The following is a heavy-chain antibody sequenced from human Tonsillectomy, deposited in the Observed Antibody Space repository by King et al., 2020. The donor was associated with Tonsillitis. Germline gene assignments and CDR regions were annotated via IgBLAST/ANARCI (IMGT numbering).Heavy chain of an antibody. Sequence: PLQESGPGLVKPSETLSLTCTVSDGSIRNYYWSWIRQPPGKGLEWIGFMYYSGNTKYNPSLKRRVSISVDTSKNQFSLKLSSVTAADTAVYYCARTPSSVLWGTFDIWGQGAMVTVSS. J-gene: IGHJ3*02. CDR2: MYYSGNT. D-gene: IGHD2-2*01. CDR1: DGSIRNYY. CDR3: ARTPSSVLWGTFDI. V-gene: IGHV4-59*08.